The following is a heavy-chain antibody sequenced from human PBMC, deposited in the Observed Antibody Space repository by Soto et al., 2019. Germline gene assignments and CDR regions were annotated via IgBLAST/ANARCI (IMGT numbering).Heavy chain of an antibody. CDR1: GGSISNYY. CDR2: MYYNGNI. V-gene: IGHV4-59*01. Sequence: PSETLSLTCNVSGGSISNYYWTWVRHSPEKGLEWIGYMYYNGNINYTPSIKSRVTISIDTSKNQFSLTLKSVTAADTAVYYCASGGNWFDPWGQGVLVTVSS. J-gene: IGHJ5*02. D-gene: IGHD3-16*01. CDR3: ASGGNWFDP.